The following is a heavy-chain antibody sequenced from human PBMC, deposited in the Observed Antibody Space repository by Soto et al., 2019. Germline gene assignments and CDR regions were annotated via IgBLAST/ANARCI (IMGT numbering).Heavy chain of an antibody. CDR1: GYTFTSYY. D-gene: IGHD1-26*01. V-gene: IGHV1-46*01. CDR3: ARAPGVGYWYLDR. Sequence: QVQLVQSGAEVKKPGASVKVSCKASGYTFTSYYMHWVRQAPGQGLEWMGMINPSGTGTSYAQKFKGRVTMTSDTCASTDYMELSSVRSEDTAVYYCARAPGVGYWYLDRWGRGTLVTVSS. J-gene: IGHJ2*01. CDR2: INPSGTGT.